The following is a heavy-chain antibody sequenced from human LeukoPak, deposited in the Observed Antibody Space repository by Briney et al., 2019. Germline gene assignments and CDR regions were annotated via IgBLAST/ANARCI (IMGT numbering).Heavy chain of an antibody. CDR2: IYYSGST. V-gene: IGHV4-39*01. D-gene: IGHD3-22*01. CDR1: GGSISSSSYY. J-gene: IGHJ4*02. Sequence: SETLSLNSTVSGGSISSSSYYWGWIRQPPGKGLEWIGSIYYSGSTYYNPSLKSRVTISVDTSKKQFSLKLSSVTASDPAVYYCARHPGALYDSSGYYEDYWGQGTLVTVYS. CDR3: ARHPGALYDSSGYYEDY.